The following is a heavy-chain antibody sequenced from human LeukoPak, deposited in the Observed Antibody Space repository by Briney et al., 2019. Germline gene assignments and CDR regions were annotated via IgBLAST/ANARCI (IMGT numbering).Heavy chain of an antibody. CDR3: ARQVVTHFDY. CDR2: IYHTGST. J-gene: IGHJ4*02. D-gene: IGHD4-23*01. Sequence: SETLPLTCAVSAYSISSGYYWGWIRQPPGKGLEWIGSIYHTGSTYYNPSLRSRVTISVDTSKNQFSLKLSSVTAADTAVYYCARQVVTHFDYWGQGTLVTVSS. CDR1: AYSISSGYY. V-gene: IGHV4-38-2*01.